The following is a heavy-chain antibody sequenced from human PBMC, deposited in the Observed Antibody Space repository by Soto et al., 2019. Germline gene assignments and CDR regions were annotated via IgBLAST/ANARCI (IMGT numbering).Heavy chain of an antibody. CDR3: AKGGFVAGDYMHAGMDV. CDR2: VYTDGTA. V-gene: IGHV4-4*07. Sequence: QVHLQESGPGLVKPSGTLSLICTVSSNSMFNYYWSWIRQPAGKGLEWIGRVYTDGTAIYNPSLKRRVTTSVDLYRNPFSLSVKSVTAAGTAVYYFAKGGFVAGDYMHAGMDVWGQGATVIVS. CDR1: SNSMFNYY. J-gene: IGHJ6*02. D-gene: IGHD4-17*01.